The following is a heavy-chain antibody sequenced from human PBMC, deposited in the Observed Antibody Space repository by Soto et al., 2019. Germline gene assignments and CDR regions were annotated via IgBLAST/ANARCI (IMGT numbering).Heavy chain of an antibody. Sequence: SETLSLTCTVSGGSISSGGYYWSWIRQHPGKGLEWIGYIYYSGSTYYNPSLKSRVTISVDTSKNQFSLKLSSVSAADTAVYYCARYRVVIRSGIDYWGQGTLVTVSS. V-gene: IGHV4-31*03. CDR2: IYYSGST. CDR3: ARYRVVIRSGIDY. J-gene: IGHJ4*02. CDR1: GGSISSGGYY. D-gene: IGHD3-22*01.